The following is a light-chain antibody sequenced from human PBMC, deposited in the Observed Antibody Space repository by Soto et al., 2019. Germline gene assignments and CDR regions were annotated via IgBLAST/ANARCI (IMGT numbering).Light chain of an antibody. CDR2: KAS. J-gene: IGKJ1*01. V-gene: IGKV1-5*03. CDR1: QSISNW. Sequence: DIQMTQSPSSLSASVGDRVTITCRASQSISNWLAWYQQKPGKAPRLLIYKASSLESRVPSRFSGSGSGTEFTLTISSLQPDDFAIYYCQQYNSYWTFGQGTKVEIK. CDR3: QQYNSYWT.